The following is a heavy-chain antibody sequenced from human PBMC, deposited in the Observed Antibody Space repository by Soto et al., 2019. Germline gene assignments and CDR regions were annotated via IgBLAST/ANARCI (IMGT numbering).Heavy chain of an antibody. CDR3: ARGPYYYDSTGCDAFDI. CDR1: GYTFTSYD. V-gene: IGHV1-8*01. Sequence: ASVKVSCKASGYTFTSYDINWVRQATGQGLEWMGWMNPNSGNTGYAQKFQGRVTMTRNTSISTAYMELSSLRSEDTAVYYCARGPYYYDSTGCDAFDIWGPGTMVTVSS. CDR2: MNPNSGNT. D-gene: IGHD3-22*01. J-gene: IGHJ3*02.